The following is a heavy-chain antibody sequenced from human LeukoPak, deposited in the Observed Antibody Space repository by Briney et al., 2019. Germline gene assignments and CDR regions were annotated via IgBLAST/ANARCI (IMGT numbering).Heavy chain of an antibody. J-gene: IGHJ4*02. CDR3: ARGRVPDY. V-gene: IGHV4-34*01. Sequence: SETLSLTCAVYGGSFSGYYWSWIRQPPGKGLEWIGEINHSGSTNYNPPLKSRVTISVDTSKNQFSLKLSSVTAADTAVYYCARGRVPDYWGQGTLVTVSS. CDR1: GGSFSGYY. CDR2: INHSGST.